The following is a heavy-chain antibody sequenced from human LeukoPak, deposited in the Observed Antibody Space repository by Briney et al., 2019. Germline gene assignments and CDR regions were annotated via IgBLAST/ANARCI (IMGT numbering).Heavy chain of an antibody. Sequence: SETLSLTCTVSGGSISSYYWSWIRQPAGKGLEWIGRIYTSGSTNYNPSLKSRVTISVDTSKNQFSLKLSSVTAADTAVYYCSTAGGSRHYYYYMDVWGKGTTVTVSS. J-gene: IGHJ6*03. CDR2: IYTSGST. D-gene: IGHD1-26*01. V-gene: IGHV4-4*07. CDR3: STAGGSRHYYYYMDV. CDR1: GGSISSYY.